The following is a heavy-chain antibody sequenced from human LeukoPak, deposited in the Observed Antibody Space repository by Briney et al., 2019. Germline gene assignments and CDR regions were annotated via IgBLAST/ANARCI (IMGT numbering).Heavy chain of an antibody. Sequence: PGGSLRLSCAASGFTVSSNYMSWVRQAPGKGLEWVSVIYSGGSTYYADSVKGRFTISRDNAKNSLYLQMNSLRAEDTAVYYCARSVDDYGASTLDYWGQGTLVTVSS. CDR1: GFTVSSNY. CDR3: ARSVDDYGASTLDY. CDR2: IYSGGST. V-gene: IGHV3-53*01. J-gene: IGHJ4*02. D-gene: IGHD4-17*01.